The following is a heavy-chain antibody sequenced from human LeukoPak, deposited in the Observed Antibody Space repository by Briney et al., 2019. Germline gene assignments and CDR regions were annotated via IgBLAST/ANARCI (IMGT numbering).Heavy chain of an antibody. CDR2: ISGSGGST. V-gene: IGHV3-23*01. CDR3: AKESTPYGDYNIDY. J-gene: IGHJ4*02. D-gene: IGHD4-17*01. CDR1: GFTVSSNY. Sequence: GGSLKLSCAASGFTVSSNYMSWVRQAPGKGLEWVSAISGSGGSTYYADSVKGRFTISRDNSKNTLYLQMNSLRAEDTAVYYCAKESTPYGDYNIDYWGQGTLVTVSS.